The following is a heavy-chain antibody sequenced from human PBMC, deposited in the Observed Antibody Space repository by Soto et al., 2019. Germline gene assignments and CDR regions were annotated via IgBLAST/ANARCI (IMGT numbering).Heavy chain of an antibody. Sequence: PSETLSLTCSVSGGAITNYYWNWIRQTPGKGLEWIGYIYHTGSTSKNPSLKSRVTLPLDTSKNQLTLNLTSVTAADTAIYYCARSVNRGYSYGYGHWGQGTLVTVSS. D-gene: IGHD5-18*01. V-gene: IGHV4-59*01. CDR2: IYHTGST. CDR1: GGAITNYY. J-gene: IGHJ4*02. CDR3: ARSVNRGYSYGYGH.